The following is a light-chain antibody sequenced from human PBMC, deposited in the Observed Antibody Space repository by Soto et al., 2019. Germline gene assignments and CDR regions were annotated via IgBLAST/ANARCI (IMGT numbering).Light chain of an antibody. Sequence: QPVLTQPPSVSATPGQGVTLSCSGGDSNIGSTAVNWYQQVPGTAPKLLIYSRNQRPSGVPDRISGSKSGTSASLAISGLQSEDEADYYCAAWDDDLHVWLFGGGTKLTVL. J-gene: IGLJ2*01. CDR1: DSNIGSTA. CDR2: SRN. V-gene: IGLV1-44*01. CDR3: AAWDDDLHVWL.